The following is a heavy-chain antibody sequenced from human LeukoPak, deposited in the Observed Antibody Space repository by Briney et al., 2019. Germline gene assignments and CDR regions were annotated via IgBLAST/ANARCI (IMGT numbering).Heavy chain of an antibody. V-gene: IGHV4-34*01. J-gene: IGHJ5*02. D-gene: IGHD3-10*01. CDR1: GGSFSGYY. Sequence: SETLSLTCAVYGGSFSGYYWSWIRQPPGKGLEWIGEINHSGSTNYNPSLKSRVTISVDTSENQFSLKLSSVTAADTAVYYCARGYYGSGSPNWFDPWGQGTLVTVSS. CDR2: INHSGST. CDR3: ARGYYGSGSPNWFDP.